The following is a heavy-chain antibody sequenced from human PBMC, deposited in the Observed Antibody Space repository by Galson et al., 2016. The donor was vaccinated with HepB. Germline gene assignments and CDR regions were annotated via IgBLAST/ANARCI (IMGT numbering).Heavy chain of an antibody. Sequence: SLRLSCAASGFTFNNYAMSWVRQAPGRGLEWVSVISGSGGNTYYADSVKGRFTISRDNSKNTLYLQMNSLRAEDTAVYYCARGSSGWYGVAVKYYMDVWGKGTTVTVSS. CDR1: GFTFNNYA. CDR2: ISGSGGNT. J-gene: IGHJ6*03. V-gene: IGHV3-23*01. CDR3: ARGSSGWYGVAVKYYMDV. D-gene: IGHD6-19*01.